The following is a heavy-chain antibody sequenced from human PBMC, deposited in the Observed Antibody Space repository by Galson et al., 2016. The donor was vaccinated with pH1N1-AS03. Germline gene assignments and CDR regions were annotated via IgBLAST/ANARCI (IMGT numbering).Heavy chain of an antibody. Sequence: SLRLSCAASGFTFSSYAMSWVRQAPGKGLEWVASIIGAGGVPYYAGSVKGRFAVSRDTSRNTVYLQLDRLRAEDTAVYYCAEDKEAVADKRGYFFDAWGQGTLVTVSS. CDR3: AEDKEAVADKRGYFFDA. V-gene: IGHV3-23*01. CDR1: GFTFSSYA. CDR2: IIGAGGVP. J-gene: IGHJ4*02. D-gene: IGHD6-19*01.